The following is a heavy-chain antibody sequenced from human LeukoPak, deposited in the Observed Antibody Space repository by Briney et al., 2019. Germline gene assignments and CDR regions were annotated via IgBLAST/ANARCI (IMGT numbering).Heavy chain of an antibody. CDR3: ARYHSDRGYSYGYYY. CDR1: GGTFSSYA. Sequence: ASVKVSCKASGGTFSSYAISWVRQAPGQGLEWMGRIIPILGIANYAQKFQGRVTITADKSTSTAYMELSSLRSEDTAVYYCARYHSDRGYSYGYYYWGQGTLVTASS. V-gene: IGHV1-69*04. J-gene: IGHJ4*02. CDR2: IIPILGIA. D-gene: IGHD5-18*01.